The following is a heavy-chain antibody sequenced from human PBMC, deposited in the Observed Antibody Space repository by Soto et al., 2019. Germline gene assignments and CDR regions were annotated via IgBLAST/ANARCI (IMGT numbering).Heavy chain of an antibody. CDR2: IYYGGST. D-gene: IGHD6-19*01. V-gene: IGHV4-39*01. CDR3: ARRQTGHSGGSQFDP. CDR1: DGYILNNYVY. J-gene: IGHJ5*02. Sequence: PSVPQPLTCTVADGYILNNYVYWGWIRQPPGKGLEWIGSIYYGGSTYYNPSLKSRVTISVDTSKNQFSLKLPSVTAADTAVYYCARRQTGHSGGSQFDPWGHGSLGIVSS.